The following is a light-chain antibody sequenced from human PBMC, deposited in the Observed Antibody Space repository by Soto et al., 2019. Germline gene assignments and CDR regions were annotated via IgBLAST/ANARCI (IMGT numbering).Light chain of an antibody. J-gene: IGLJ2*01. V-gene: IGLV2-14*01. CDR1: SSDVGAYNY. CDR2: DVK. CDR3: SSYTSSSSVI. Sequence: QSALTQPASVSGSSGQSIAISCTGTSSDVGAYNYVSWYQQHPGKAPKVMIYDVKNRPSGVSDRFSGSKSGNTASLTISGLQAEDEADYYCSSYTSSSSVIFGGGTKVTVL.